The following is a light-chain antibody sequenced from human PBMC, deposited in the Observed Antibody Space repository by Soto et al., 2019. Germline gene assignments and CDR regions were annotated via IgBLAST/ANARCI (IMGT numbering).Light chain of an antibody. Sequence: DIQMTQSPSSLSASLGDRVTITCRASQSIGINLNWYQQKPGKDPKLLIYAASSLKSGVPPRFSGSGSGTDFTITISSLQPEDFTTYYCQQSYSSPCTFGQGTILEIK. CDR2: AAS. J-gene: IGKJ2*02. CDR1: QSIGIN. V-gene: IGKV1-39*01. CDR3: QQSYSSPCT.